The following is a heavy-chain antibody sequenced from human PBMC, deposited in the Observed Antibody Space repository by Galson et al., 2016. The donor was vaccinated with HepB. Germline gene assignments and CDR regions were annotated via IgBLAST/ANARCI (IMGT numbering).Heavy chain of an antibody. Sequence: SLRLSCAASGFTFSDHYMDWVRQAPGKGLEWVARSRNRATGYTTEYAASVNGRFTVSRDVSESSLSLQMNSLKTEDTAVYYCAGTNTMIRGAPILYWGQGTPVTVSS. CDR1: GFTFSDHY. V-gene: IGHV3-72*01. CDR3: AGTNTMIRGAPILY. J-gene: IGHJ4*01. CDR2: SRNRATGYTT. D-gene: IGHD3-10*01.